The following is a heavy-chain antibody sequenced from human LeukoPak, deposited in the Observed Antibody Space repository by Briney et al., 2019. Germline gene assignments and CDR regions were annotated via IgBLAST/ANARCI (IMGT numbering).Heavy chain of an antibody. J-gene: IGHJ6*03. V-gene: IGHV4-38-2*02. CDR2: IYRSGGT. Sequence: SEPLSLTCSGSNYSISNSLYWGWLRRPPGKGLEWIGSIYRSGGTFYNPSLKSRVTISLDTSKNQFSLKLSSVTAADTAVYFCARGTYGYYMDVWGKGTTVTVSS. CDR1: NYSISNSLY. D-gene: IGHD4-17*01. CDR3: ARGTYGYYMDV.